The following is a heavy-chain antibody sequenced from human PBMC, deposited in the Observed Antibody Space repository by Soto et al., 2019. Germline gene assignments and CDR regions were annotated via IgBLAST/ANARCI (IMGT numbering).Heavy chain of an antibody. CDR1: GFPFSSYW. CDR2: IKSEGSDT. CDR3: AREGDAGYWYFDR. J-gene: IGHJ2*01. V-gene: IGHV3-74*01. D-gene: IGHD3-10*01. Sequence: EVQLVESGGGLVQPGGSRRISWAAFGFPFSSYWLHWVGKAPGKGLVWVSRIKSEGSDTSYADSVKGRFTISSDNAKNTLYLQMNSLRAEDTAVYYCAREGDAGYWYFDRWGRGTLVTVSS.